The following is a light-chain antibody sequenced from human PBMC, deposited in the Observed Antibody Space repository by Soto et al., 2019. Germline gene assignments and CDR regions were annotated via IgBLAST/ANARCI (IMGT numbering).Light chain of an antibody. Sequence: DIQMTQSPSTLSASVGDRVSITCRASQSISRQLAWYQQKPGKAPNLLIYQASNFETGVPSRFTGSGSGTEFTITISSMQPDDLATYYCLQDQSYWTFGQGTKVEVK. CDR2: QAS. CDR1: QSISRQ. J-gene: IGKJ1*01. V-gene: IGKV1-5*03. CDR3: LQDQSYWT.